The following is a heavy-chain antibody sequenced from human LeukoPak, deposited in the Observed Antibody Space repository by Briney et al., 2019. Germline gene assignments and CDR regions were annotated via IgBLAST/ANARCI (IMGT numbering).Heavy chain of an antibody. Sequence: GGSLRLSCAASGFTVSSNYMSWVRQAPGKGLEWVSVIYSAGNTYYADSVQGRFTMSRENPENTLYLQMNSLRAEDTAVYYCARAHDRGYYYGFDYWGQGTLVTVSS. CDR3: ARAHDRGYYYGFDY. CDR1: GFTVSSNY. CDR2: IYSAGNT. V-gene: IGHV3-66*01. J-gene: IGHJ4*02. D-gene: IGHD3-22*01.